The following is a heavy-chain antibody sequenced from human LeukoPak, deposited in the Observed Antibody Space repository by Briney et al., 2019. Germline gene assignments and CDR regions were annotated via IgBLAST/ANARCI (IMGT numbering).Heavy chain of an antibody. D-gene: IGHD6-19*01. CDR3: ARELYSSGWQGFDY. Sequence: ASVKVSCKASGYTFTGYYVHWVRQAPGQGLEWMGWISAYNGNTNYAQKLPGRVTMTTDTSTSTAYMELRSLRSDDTAVYYCARELYSSGWQGFDYWGQGTLVTVSS. J-gene: IGHJ4*02. V-gene: IGHV1-18*04. CDR2: ISAYNGNT. CDR1: GYTFTGYY.